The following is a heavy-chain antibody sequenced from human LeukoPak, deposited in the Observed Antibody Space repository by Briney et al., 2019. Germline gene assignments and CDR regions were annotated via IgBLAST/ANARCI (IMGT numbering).Heavy chain of an antibody. CDR3: ARERYGATTDFDY. J-gene: IGHJ4*02. CDR1: GFTFSDYY. D-gene: IGHD5-12*01. V-gene: IGHV3-11*05. Sequence: GGSLRLSCAASGFTFSDYYMIWIRQAPGKGLEWLSYISGSSSYTNYADSVKGRFAISRDNAKNSLYLQLNSLRADDTAVYYCARERYGATTDFDYWGQGTLVTVSS. CDR2: ISGSSSYT.